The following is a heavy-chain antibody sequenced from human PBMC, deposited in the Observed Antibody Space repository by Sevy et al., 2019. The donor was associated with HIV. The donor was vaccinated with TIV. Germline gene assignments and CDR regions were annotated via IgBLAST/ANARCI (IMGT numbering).Heavy chain of an antibody. CDR1: GFTFSSYG. CDR3: ARGERMEWLLRQNFDY. CDR2: IWFDGSNK. Sequence: GGSLRLSCAASGFTFSSYGMHWVRQAPGKGLEWVAVIWFDGSNKYYAYSVKGRFTISRDNSKNTLYLQMNSLRAEDTAVYYCARGERMEWLLRQNFDYWGQGTMVTVSS. J-gene: IGHJ4*02. D-gene: IGHD3-3*01. V-gene: IGHV3-33*01.